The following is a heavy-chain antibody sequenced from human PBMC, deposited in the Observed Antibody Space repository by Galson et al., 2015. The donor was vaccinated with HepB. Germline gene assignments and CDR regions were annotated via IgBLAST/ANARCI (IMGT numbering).Heavy chain of an antibody. CDR2: INPSGGST. D-gene: IGHD2-2*01. CDR1: GYTFTSYY. V-gene: IGHV1-46*01. CDR3: AREGLDIVVVPAARNNYFDY. Sequence: SVKVSCKASGYTFTSYYMHWVRQAPGQGLEWMGIINPSGGSTSYAQKFQGRVTMTRDTSTSTVYMELSSLRSEDTAVYYCAREGLDIVVVPAARNNYFDYWGQGTLVTVSS. J-gene: IGHJ4*02.